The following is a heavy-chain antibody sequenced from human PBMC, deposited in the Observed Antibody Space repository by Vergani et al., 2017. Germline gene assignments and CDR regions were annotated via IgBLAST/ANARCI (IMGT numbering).Heavy chain of an antibody. CDR3: ASVVVVVAATPGGDY. V-gene: IGHV3-21*01. Sequence: EVQLVESGGGLVKPGGSLRLSCAASGFTFSSYSMNWVRQAPGKGLEWVSSISSSGSTIYYADSVKGRFTISRDNAKNSLYLQMNSLRAEDTAVYYCASVVVVVAATPGGDYWGQGTLVTVSS. J-gene: IGHJ4*02. CDR1: GFTFSSYS. D-gene: IGHD2-15*01. CDR2: ISSSGSTI.